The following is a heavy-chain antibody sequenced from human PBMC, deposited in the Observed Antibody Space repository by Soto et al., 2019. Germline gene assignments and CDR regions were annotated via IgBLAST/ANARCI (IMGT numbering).Heavy chain of an antibody. J-gene: IGHJ5*01. CDR2: TSGGGGTT. CDR3: ASATYSGFGRDS. D-gene: IGHD6-19*01. CDR1: GFNVSDSY. V-gene: IGHV3-11*01. Sequence: PGGSLRLSCLASGFNVSDSYITWIRQAPGKGLEWISYTSGGGGTTYYADSVQGRFTMSRDNAKNSLFLQLNSLNPDDTAVYYCASATYSGFGRDSWVQGTLGTVSS.